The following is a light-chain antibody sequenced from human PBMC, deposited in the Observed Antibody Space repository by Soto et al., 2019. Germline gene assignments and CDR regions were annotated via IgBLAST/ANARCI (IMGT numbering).Light chain of an antibody. CDR3: EQYDNLPLT. Sequence: DIQMTQSPSSLSASVGDRVTITCQASQDITNHLNWFQQKPGKAPKLLIYDASNLETGVPSRFSGSGFGTDFTFTITSLQPEDIATYFCEQYDNLPLTFGGGTRVEIK. CDR2: DAS. V-gene: IGKV1-33*01. CDR1: QDITNH. J-gene: IGKJ4*01.